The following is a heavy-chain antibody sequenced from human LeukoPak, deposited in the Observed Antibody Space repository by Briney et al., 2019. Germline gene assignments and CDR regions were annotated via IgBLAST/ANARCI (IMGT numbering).Heavy chain of an antibody. J-gene: IGHJ4*02. CDR1: GFTFSSYG. CDR2: ISYDGSNK. CDR3: ARESRWEQYYFDY. Sequence: GGSLRLSCAASGFTFSSYGMHWVRQAPGKGLEWVAVISYDGSNKYYADSVKGRFTISRDNPKNTLYLQMNSLRAEDTAVYYCARESRWEQYYFDYWGQGTLVTVSS. V-gene: IGHV3-30*03. D-gene: IGHD4-23*01.